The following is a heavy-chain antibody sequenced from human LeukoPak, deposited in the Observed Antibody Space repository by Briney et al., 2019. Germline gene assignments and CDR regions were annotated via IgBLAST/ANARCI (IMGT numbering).Heavy chain of an antibody. CDR1: GLTFSSNS. V-gene: IGHV3-7*01. CDR2: IKQDGSEK. D-gene: IGHD2-15*01. J-gene: IGHJ4*02. Sequence: GGSLRLSCAASGLTFSSNSMSWVRQAPGKGLEWVANIKQDGSEKYYVDSLKGRFTISRDNAKNSLYLQMNSLRAEDTAVYYCARCSGGSCYQPLDYWGQGTLVTVSS. CDR3: ARCSGGSCYQPLDY.